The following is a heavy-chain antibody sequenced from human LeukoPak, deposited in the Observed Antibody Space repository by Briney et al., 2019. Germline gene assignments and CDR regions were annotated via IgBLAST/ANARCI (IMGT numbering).Heavy chain of an antibody. CDR2: INHSGST. CDR1: GGSFSGYY. D-gene: IGHD2-2*02. J-gene: IGHJ4*02. CDR3: ASSRSDIVVVPAAIGVD. Sequence: SETLSLTCAVYGGSFSGYYWSWIRQPPGKGLEWIGEINHSGSTNYNPSLKSRVTISVDTSKNQFSLKLSSVTAADTAVYYCASSRSDIVVVPAAIGVDWGQGTLVTVSS. V-gene: IGHV4-34*01.